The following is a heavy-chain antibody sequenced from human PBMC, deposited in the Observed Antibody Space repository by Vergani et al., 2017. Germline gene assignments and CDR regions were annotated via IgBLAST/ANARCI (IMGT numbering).Heavy chain of an antibody. D-gene: IGHD6-19*01. Sequence: QVKLEESGGGVVQPGRSLRLSCAASGFSFGNYAMHWVRQAPGKGLEWVGVISYDGTEKKYADSVNGRFTISRDNSKKMMSLQMNSLRVEDTAVYYCAKVGRSEVAGTFGAFDIWGQGTMVTVSS. V-gene: IGHV3-30-3*01. CDR3: AKVGRSEVAGTFGAFDI. CDR1: GFSFGNYA. J-gene: IGHJ3*02. CDR2: ISYDGTEK.